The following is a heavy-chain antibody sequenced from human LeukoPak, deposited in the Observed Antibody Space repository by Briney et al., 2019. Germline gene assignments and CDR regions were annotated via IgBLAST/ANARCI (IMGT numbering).Heavy chain of an antibody. CDR3: ARDLALVFIDY. D-gene: IGHD3-9*01. J-gene: IGHJ4*02. Sequence: GGSLRLSCAASGFTVSSNYMSWVRQSPGKGLEWVSVIYSGGSTYYADSVKGRFTISRDNAKNSLYLQMNSLRAEDTAVYYCARDLALVFIDYWGQGTLVTVSS. CDR1: GFTVSSNY. CDR2: IYSGGST. V-gene: IGHV3-66*01.